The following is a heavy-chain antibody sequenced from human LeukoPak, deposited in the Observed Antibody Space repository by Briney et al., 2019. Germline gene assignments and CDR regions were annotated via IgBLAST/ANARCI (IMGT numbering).Heavy chain of an antibody. D-gene: IGHD1-1*01. CDR3: ARDWKAPYQYAMVV. Sequence: SQTLSLTCTVSGDSISSGSHYWTWIRQPAGRALEWIGRIYTSGSTNYNPSLKSRVTISVDTSKNQFSLNLSSVTAADTAVYYCARDWKAPYQYAMVVWGQGTTVTVSS. J-gene: IGHJ6*02. CDR2: IYTSGST. CDR1: GDSISSGSHY. V-gene: IGHV4-61*02.